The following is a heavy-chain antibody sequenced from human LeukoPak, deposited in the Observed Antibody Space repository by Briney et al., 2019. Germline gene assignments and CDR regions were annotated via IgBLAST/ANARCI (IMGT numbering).Heavy chain of an antibody. V-gene: IGHV4-61*02. Sequence: PSQTLSLTCTVSGGSISSGSYYWSWIRQPAGKGLEWIGRIYTSGSTNYNPSLKSRVTISVDTSKNQFSLKLSSVTAADTAVYYCARDLVIDYYYYMDVWGKGTTVTVSS. CDR2: IYTSGST. J-gene: IGHJ6*03. D-gene: IGHD3-9*01. CDR3: ARDLVIDYYYYMDV. CDR1: GGSISSGSYY.